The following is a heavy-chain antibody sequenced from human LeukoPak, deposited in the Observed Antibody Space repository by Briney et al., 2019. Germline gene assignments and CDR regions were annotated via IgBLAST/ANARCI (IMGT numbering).Heavy chain of an antibody. CDR3: ARVIYSGWEGELSD. D-gene: IGHD6-19*01. CDR2: INSDGSTT. V-gene: IGHV3-74*01. J-gene: IGHJ4*02. CDR1: GFIVSSNY. Sequence: PGGSLRLSCAASGFIVSSNYMNWVRQAPGKGLVWVSRINSDGSTTSYADSVMGRFTISRDNAKNTLYLQMNSLRAEDTAVYYCARVIYSGWEGELSDWGQGTLVTVSS.